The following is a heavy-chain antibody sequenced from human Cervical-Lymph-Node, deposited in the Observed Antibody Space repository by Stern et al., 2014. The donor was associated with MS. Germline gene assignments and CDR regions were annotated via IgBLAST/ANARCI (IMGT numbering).Heavy chain of an antibody. CDR3: ARDRRAFLDY. Sequence: EVQLVESGGGLVQPGGSLRLSCVASGFSFGTSWMSWVRQPPGRGLEWVANIRQDGYDKLYVDSVKGRFTISRDNARNSLYLQMNSLTVADTAVYYCARDRRAFLDYWGQGTHVAVSS. D-gene: IGHD2/OR15-2a*01. CDR2: IRQDGYDK. CDR1: GFSFGTSW. V-gene: IGHV3-7*01. J-gene: IGHJ4*02.